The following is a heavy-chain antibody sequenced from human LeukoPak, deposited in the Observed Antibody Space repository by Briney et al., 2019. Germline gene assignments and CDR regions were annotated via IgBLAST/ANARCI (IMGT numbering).Heavy chain of an antibody. CDR3: ARDGIAAAGTRNWFDP. D-gene: IGHD6-13*01. CDR1: GYTFTGYY. Sequence: ASVKVSCKASGYTFTGYYMHWVRQAPGQGLEWMGWINPNSGGTNYAQKFQGRVTMTRDTSISTAHMELSRLRSDDTAVYYCARDGIAAAGTRNWFDPWGQGTLVTVSS. J-gene: IGHJ5*02. CDR2: INPNSGGT. V-gene: IGHV1-2*02.